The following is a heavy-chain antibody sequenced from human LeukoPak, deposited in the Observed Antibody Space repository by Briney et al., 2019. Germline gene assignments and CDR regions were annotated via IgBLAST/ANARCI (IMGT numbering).Heavy chain of an antibody. D-gene: IGHD2-2*01. J-gene: IGHJ4*02. CDR1: GFTFSNYA. V-gene: IGHV3-23*01. CDR3: AKGFSTSCYEGLLG. CDR2: ICGGGGST. Sequence: GGSLRLSCTASGFTFSNYAMTWVRQAPGKGLEWVSIICGGGGSTFYADSVKGRFTISRDNSKNTLFLQMNSLRAEDTAVYYCAKGFSTSCYEGLLGWGQGTLVTVSS.